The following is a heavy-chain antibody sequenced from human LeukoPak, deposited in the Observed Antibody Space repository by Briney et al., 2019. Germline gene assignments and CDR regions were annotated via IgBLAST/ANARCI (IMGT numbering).Heavy chain of an antibody. CDR3: ARVEPAPSKREFDY. J-gene: IGHJ4*02. CDR1: GDSISIGDYH. V-gene: IGHV4-30-4*08. Sequence: PSETLSLTCTVSGDSISIGDYHRSWIRQSPGRGLEWIGYIYYIGTAYYNPSLRSRVALSADTSKNQFSLKLNSVTVADSAVYFCARVEPAPSKREFDYWGQGTLVTVSS. D-gene: IGHD1-26*01. CDR2: IYYIGTA.